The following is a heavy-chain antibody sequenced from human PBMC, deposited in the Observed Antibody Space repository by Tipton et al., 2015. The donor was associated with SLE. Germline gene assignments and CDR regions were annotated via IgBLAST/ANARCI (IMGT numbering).Heavy chain of an antibody. J-gene: IGHJ6*02. CDR2: IYYSGRT. CDR1: GDSISSRGYY. D-gene: IGHD6-25*01. CDR3: ARGPALYYGLDV. Sequence: TLSLTCTVSGDSISSRGYYWGWIRQPPGKGLEWIGDIYYSGRTYYNPSLRSRVTISVDTSKPQHQFSLTLSSVTAADTAVYYCARGPALYYGLDVWGRGTTVTVSS. V-gene: IGHV4-39*07.